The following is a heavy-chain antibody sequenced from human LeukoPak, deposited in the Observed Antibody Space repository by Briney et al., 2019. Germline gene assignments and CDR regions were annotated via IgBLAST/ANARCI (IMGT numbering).Heavy chain of an antibody. J-gene: IGHJ3*02. CDR2: ISCSGSTI. CDR1: GFTFSDYY. D-gene: IGHD3-22*01. Sequence: GGSLRLSCAASGFTFSDYYMSWIRQAPGKGLEWVSYISCSGSTIYYADSVKGRFTIPRDNAKNSLYLQMNSLRAEDTAVYYCARIQDSSGYLHDAFDIWGQGTMVTVSS. V-gene: IGHV3-11*01. CDR3: ARIQDSSGYLHDAFDI.